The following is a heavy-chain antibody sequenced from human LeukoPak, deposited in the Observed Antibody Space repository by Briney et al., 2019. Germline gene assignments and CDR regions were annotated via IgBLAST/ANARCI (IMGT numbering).Heavy chain of an antibody. V-gene: IGHV1-24*01. CDR1: GNTLTELS. J-gene: IGHJ6*02. D-gene: IGHD6-13*01. CDR2: FDPEDGET. CDR3: ATSRYSSSWYPYYGMDV. Sequence: ASVKVSCKVSGNTLTELSMHWVRQAPGKGLEWMGGFDPEDGETIYAQKFQGRVTMTEDTSTDTAYVELSSLRSEDTAVYYCATSRYSSSWYPYYGMDVWGQGTTVTVSS.